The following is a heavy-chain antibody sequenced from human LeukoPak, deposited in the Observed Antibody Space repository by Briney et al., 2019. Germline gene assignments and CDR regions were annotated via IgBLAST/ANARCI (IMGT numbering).Heavy chain of an antibody. V-gene: IGHV5-10-1*01. CDR2: IRPSDSEP. J-gene: IGHJ4*02. CDR3: ARHYSNDHTLFDF. CDR1: GYSFSTYW. Sequence: GESLKISCKVSGYSFSTYWITWVRQMPGGALEWMGRIRPSDSEPNYSPSFQGHVTISADRSINTVYLQWSSLKASDTAIYFCARHYSNDHTLFDFRGQGALVTVST. D-gene: IGHD2-21*01.